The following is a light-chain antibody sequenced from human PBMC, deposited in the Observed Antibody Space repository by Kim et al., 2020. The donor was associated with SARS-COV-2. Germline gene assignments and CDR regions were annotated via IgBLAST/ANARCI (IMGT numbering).Light chain of an antibody. V-gene: IGKV3-20*01. CDR1: ESVSSGY. CDR2: AAS. J-gene: IGKJ2*01. CDR3: QQYGTSLYT. Sequence: EIVLTQSPGTMSLSPGESATLSCRASESVSSGYVAWYQQKPGEPPRLVIYAASRRATGIPDRFSGSGSGTDFTLTISRLEPEDSAVYYCQQYGTSLYTFGQGTKLEI.